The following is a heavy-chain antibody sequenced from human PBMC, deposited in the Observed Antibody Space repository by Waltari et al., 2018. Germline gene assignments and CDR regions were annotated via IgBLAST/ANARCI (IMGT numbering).Heavy chain of an antibody. Sequence: QVQLVESGGGVVQPGRSLSLSCAASGFTFSSYAMHWVRQAPGKGLEWVAVISYDGSNKYYADAVKGRFTISRDNSKNTLYLQMNSLRAEDTAVYYCARDLSRFYYYGMDVWGQGTTVTVSS. D-gene: IGHD3-16*02. V-gene: IGHV3-30-3*01. CDR1: GFTFSSYA. CDR2: ISYDGSNK. CDR3: ARDLSRFYYYGMDV. J-gene: IGHJ6*02.